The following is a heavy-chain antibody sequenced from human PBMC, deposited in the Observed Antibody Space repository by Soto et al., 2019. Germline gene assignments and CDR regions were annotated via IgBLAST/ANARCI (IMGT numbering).Heavy chain of an antibody. CDR2: IYYSGST. V-gene: IGHV4-30-4*01. Sequence: SETLSLTCTVSGGSISSGDYYWSWIRQPPGKGLEWIGYIYYSGSTYYNPSLKSRVTISVDTSKNQFSLKLSSVTAADTAVYYCARDRVRQQLVRDAFDIWGQGTMVTVSS. D-gene: IGHD6-13*01. CDR3: ARDRVRQQLVRDAFDI. CDR1: GGSISSGDYY. J-gene: IGHJ3*02.